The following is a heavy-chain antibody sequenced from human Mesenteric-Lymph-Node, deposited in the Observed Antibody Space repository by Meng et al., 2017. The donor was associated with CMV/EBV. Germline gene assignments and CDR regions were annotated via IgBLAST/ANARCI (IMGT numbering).Heavy chain of an antibody. CDR2: IYNSVST. Sequence: SETLSLTCAVSGDSVSGGSYYWTWIRQAPGKGLEWIGYIYNSVSTNYNPSLKSRVTISVDTSKNQFSLKLTSVTAADTVVYYCARDQPADYWGQGTLVTVSS. V-gene: IGHV4-61*01. CDR3: ARDQPADY. J-gene: IGHJ4*02. CDR1: GDSVSGGSYY.